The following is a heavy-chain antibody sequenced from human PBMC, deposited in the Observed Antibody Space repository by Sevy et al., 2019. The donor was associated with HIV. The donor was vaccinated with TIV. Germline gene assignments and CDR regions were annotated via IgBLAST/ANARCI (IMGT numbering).Heavy chain of an antibody. Sequence: GGSLRRSCAASGFTFSSYGMHWVRQAPGKGLEWVAVISYDGSNKYYADSVKGRFTISRDNSKNTLYLPMNSLRAEDTAVYYCAKDLSRSGSYYVRYLFDYWGQGTLVTVSS. CDR1: GFTFSSYG. D-gene: IGHD1-26*01. CDR3: AKDLSRSGSYYVRYLFDY. CDR2: ISYDGSNK. V-gene: IGHV3-30*18. J-gene: IGHJ4*02.